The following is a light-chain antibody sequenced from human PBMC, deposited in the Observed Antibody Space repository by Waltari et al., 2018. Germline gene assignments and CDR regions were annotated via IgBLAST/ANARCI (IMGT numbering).Light chain of an antibody. V-gene: IGKV1-5*03. Sequence: DIEMTQSPSNVSASVGDRVIITCLASQRVSKWVAWYQFKGGKAPKVLISAAATIERGVPSRFGGGGAGSDFALTIAGLQPEDSATYYCQQYKTFPRTFGPGTRVEIK. CDR2: AAA. CDR3: QQYKTFPRT. CDR1: QRVSKW. J-gene: IGKJ1*01.